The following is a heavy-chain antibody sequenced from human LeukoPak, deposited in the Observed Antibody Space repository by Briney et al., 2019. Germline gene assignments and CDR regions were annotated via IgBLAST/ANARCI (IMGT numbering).Heavy chain of an antibody. D-gene: IGHD2-15*01. CDR2: IGSNGGST. J-gene: IGHJ6*02. CDR1: GFTFSSYA. Sequence: GGSLRLSCSASGFTFSSYAMHWVRQAPGKGLEYVSAIGSNGGSTYNADSVKGRFTISRGNSKSTLYLQMSSLRAEDTAVYYCVKGQSSRYYYYGMDVWGQGTTVTVSS. CDR3: VKGQSSRYYYYGMDV. V-gene: IGHV3-64D*06.